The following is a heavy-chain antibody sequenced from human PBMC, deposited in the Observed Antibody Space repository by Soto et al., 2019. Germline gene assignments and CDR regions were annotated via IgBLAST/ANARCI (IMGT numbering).Heavy chain of an antibody. J-gene: IGHJ6*02. Sequence: ASVKVSCKASGYTFTGYYMHWVRQAPGQGLEWMGWINPNSGGTNYAQKFQGWVTMTRDTSISTAYMELSRLRSDDTAVYYCARGFYGSGSYSPYGMDVWGQGTTVTVSS. V-gene: IGHV1-2*04. D-gene: IGHD3-10*01. CDR3: ARGFYGSGSYSPYGMDV. CDR1: GYTFTGYY. CDR2: INPNSGGT.